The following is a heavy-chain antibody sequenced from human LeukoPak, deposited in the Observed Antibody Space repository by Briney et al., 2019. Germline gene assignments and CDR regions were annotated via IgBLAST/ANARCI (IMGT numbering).Heavy chain of an antibody. CDR2: INTKSGGA. Sequence: GASVKVSCKASGYSFTDYYIHWVRQAPGQGLEWMGWINTKSGGAHYAQKFQGRVTMTREASISTAFLDLSRLTSDATDLYSCASLIPIIHDAFDLWGQGTLFPVSS. V-gene: IGHV1-2*02. J-gene: IGHJ3*01. CDR1: GYSFTDYY. CDR3: ASLIPIIHDAFDL. D-gene: IGHD1-14*01.